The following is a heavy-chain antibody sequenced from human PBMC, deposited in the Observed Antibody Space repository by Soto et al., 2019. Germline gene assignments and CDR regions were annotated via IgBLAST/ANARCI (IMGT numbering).Heavy chain of an antibody. D-gene: IGHD6-19*01. CDR1: GGTFSSYS. V-gene: IGHV1-69*02. J-gene: IGHJ4*02. Sequence: QVQLVQSGAEVKKPGSSVKVSCKASGGTFSSYSISWVRQAPGQGLEWMGRIIPILGIANYAQKLQGRVTITADKSTSTAYMELSGLRSEDTAVYYCARGAAGIAVAGPSYYFDYWGQGTLVTVSS. CDR3: ARGAAGIAVAGPSYYFDY. CDR2: IIPILGIA.